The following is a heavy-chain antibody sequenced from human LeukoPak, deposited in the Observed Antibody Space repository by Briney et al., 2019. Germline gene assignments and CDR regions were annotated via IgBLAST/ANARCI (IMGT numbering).Heavy chain of an antibody. V-gene: IGHV7-4-1*02. Sequence: ASVKVSCKASGYTFTSYGISWVRQAPGQGLEWMGWINTNTGNPTYAQGFTGRFVFSLDTSVSTAYLQISSLKAEDTAVYYCARDIAAAGTMIDAFDIWGQGTMVTVSS. J-gene: IGHJ3*02. CDR1: GYTFTSYG. D-gene: IGHD6-13*01. CDR2: INTNTGNP. CDR3: ARDIAAAGTMIDAFDI.